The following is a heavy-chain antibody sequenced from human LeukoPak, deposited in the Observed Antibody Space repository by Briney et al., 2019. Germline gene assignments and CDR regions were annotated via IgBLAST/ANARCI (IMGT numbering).Heavy chain of an antibody. Sequence: SVTVSCKASVYRFTSYGISWLRQAPGQGLEGMGWIRAYNGNAKDAQKLQGRVTMTTDPYTSTAYMELRSLRSDATAVYYCARDPLEYYYDSSGQDYWGQGTLVTVSS. D-gene: IGHD3-22*01. J-gene: IGHJ4*02. CDR2: IRAYNGNA. CDR3: ARDPLEYYYDSSGQDY. CDR1: VYRFTSYG. V-gene: IGHV1-18*01.